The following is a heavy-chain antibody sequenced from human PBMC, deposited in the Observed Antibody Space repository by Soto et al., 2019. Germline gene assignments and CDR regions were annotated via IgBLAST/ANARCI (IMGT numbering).Heavy chain of an antibody. Sequence: ASVKVSCKASGYTFPDYGIHWLRQAPGQGLEWMGWINTYNGNTYYTQNLQGRVTMTRDTSTSTAYMDLRSLRFDDTALYYCARGRDDSSWSTAENFQHWGQGTLVTVSS. J-gene: IGHJ1*01. V-gene: IGHV1-18*01. D-gene: IGHD3-22*01. CDR3: ARGRDDSSWSTAENFQH. CDR2: INTYNGNT. CDR1: GYTFPDYG.